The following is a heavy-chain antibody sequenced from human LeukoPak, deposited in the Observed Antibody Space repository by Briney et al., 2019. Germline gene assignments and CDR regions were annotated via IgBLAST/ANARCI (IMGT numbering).Heavy chain of an antibody. CDR1: GLIVSNSY. Sequence: GGSLRLSCAASGLIVSNSYMNWVRQAPGKGLEWVAVLYTDGSTYYADSVKGRFTISRDIPKNMINLHMNSLRAEDTAVYYCTRALPHSSSWYNDYWGQGTLVTVSS. J-gene: IGHJ4*02. CDR2: LYTDGST. V-gene: IGHV3-53*01. D-gene: IGHD6-13*01. CDR3: TRALPHSSSWYNDY.